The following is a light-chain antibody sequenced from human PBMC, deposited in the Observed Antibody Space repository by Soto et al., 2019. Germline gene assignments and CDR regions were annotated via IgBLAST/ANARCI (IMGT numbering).Light chain of an antibody. V-gene: IGLV6-57*03. CDR2: EDN. J-gene: IGLJ3*02. CDR3: QSFDTAVV. CDR1: SGSIDSNY. Sequence: NFMLTQPHSVSESPGKTVTISCTRTSGSIDSNYVQWYQQRPGSAPTIAIYEDNQRPSGVPDRFSGSIDSSSNSASLTISGLKTEDEADYYCQSFDTAVVFGGGTKLTVL.